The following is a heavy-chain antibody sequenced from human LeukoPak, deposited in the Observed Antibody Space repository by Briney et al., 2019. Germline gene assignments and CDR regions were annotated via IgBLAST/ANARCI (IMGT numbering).Heavy chain of an antibody. CDR3: ARVRAVGALDDALDI. V-gene: IGHV5-51*01. D-gene: IGHD1-26*01. CDR1: GYSFTFYW. Sequence: GESLKISCKSSGYSFTFYWIGWVRQMPGKGLEWMGIIYPGDSDTRYSPSFQGQVTISADKSISTAYLQWSSLKASDSAMYYCARVRAVGALDDALDIWGQGTMVTVSS. J-gene: IGHJ3*02. CDR2: IYPGDSDT.